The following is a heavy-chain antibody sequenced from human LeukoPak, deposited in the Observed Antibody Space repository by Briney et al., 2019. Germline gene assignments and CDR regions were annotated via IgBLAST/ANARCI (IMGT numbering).Heavy chain of an antibody. Sequence: GGSLEISFRGSGYSFTSYWISWVRPMPGKGLGWMGRIDPSDSYTNYSPSFQGHVTISADKSISTAYLQWSSLKASDTAMYYCAITTAMAPYYYYYGMDVWGKGTTVTVSS. CDR2: IDPSDSYT. J-gene: IGHJ6*04. V-gene: IGHV5-10-1*01. D-gene: IGHD5-18*01. CDR1: GYSFTSYW. CDR3: AITTAMAPYYYYYGMDV.